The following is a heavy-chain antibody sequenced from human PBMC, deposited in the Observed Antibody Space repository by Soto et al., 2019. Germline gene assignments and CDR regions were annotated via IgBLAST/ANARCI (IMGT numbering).Heavy chain of an antibody. Sequence: PGESLKISCKGSGYSFTSYWISWVRQMPGKGLEWMGRIDPSDSYTNYSPSFQGHVTISADKSISTAYLQWSSLKASDTAMYYCARHPIVGAPAGWFDPWSQGTLVTVSS. CDR3: ARHPIVGAPAGWFDP. D-gene: IGHD1-26*01. V-gene: IGHV5-10-1*01. CDR2: IDPSDSYT. CDR1: GYSFTSYW. J-gene: IGHJ5*02.